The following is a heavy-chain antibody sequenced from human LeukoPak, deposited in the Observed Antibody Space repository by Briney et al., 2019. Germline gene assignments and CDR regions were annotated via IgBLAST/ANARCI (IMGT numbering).Heavy chain of an antibody. V-gene: IGHV3-48*01. CDR3: AELGITMIGGV. Sequence: GGSLRLSCAASGFTFSSYSMNWVRQAPGKGLEGVSYISSSSSTIYYADSVKGRFTISRDNAKNSLYLQMNSLRAEDTAVYYCAELGITMIGGVWGKGTTVTISS. J-gene: IGHJ6*04. D-gene: IGHD3-10*02. CDR2: ISSSSSTI. CDR1: GFTFSSYS.